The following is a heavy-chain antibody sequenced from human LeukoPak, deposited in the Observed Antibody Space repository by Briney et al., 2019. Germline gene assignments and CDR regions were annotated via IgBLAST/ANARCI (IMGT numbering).Heavy chain of an antibody. Sequence: AASVKVSCKASGYLFHNYGLSWVRQAPGQGLEWMGWISSYNGNTKYAQELQGRVTMSTDTSTNTAYMGLRSLRSDDTAVYFCARDIGQWGYYDSRGHFRDFWGQGTLVTVSS. CDR1: GYLFHNYG. CDR3: ARDIGQWGYYDSRGHFRDF. CDR2: ISSYNGNT. J-gene: IGHJ4*02. V-gene: IGHV1-18*01. D-gene: IGHD3-22*01.